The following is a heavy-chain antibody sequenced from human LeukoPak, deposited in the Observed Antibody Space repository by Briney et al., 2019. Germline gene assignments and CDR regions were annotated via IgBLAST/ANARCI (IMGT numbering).Heavy chain of an antibody. CDR3: ARVRDSSGWPPPGYFDY. Sequence: SETLSLTCTVSGGSISSGGYYWSWIRQPPGKGLEWIGYIYYSGSTNYNPSLKSRVTISVDTSKNQFSLKLSSVTAADTAVYYCARVRDSSGWPPPGYFDYWGQGTLVTVSS. CDR2: IYYSGST. D-gene: IGHD6-19*01. V-gene: IGHV4-61*08. J-gene: IGHJ4*02. CDR1: GGSISSGGYY.